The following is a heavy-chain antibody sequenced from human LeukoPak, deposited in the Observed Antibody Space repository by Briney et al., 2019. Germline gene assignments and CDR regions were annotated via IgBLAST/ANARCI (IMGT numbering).Heavy chain of an antibody. J-gene: IGHJ4*02. Sequence: SETLSLSCTVSGASISSTTYYWGWIRPPPGKGLEWIVTISYSRSSYYNPSLQSRVTISVDTPKNPVSLELSSLTPADTAVYYCAKHFYGSSRYQPCHYWGQETLVSVPS. CDR3: AKHFYGSSRYQPCHY. V-gene: IGHV4-39*01. D-gene: IGHD3-3*02. CDR2: ISYSRSS. CDR1: GASISSTTYY.